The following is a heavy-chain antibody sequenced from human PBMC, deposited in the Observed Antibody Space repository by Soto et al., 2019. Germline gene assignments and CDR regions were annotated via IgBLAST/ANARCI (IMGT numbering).Heavy chain of an antibody. CDR2: ISGSGGRT. D-gene: IGHD3-9*01. Sequence: GGSLRLSCAASGFTFSTYAMSWVRQAPGKGLEWVSAISGSGGRTNYVDSVKGRFTISRDNSKNTLYLQMNSLRAEDTAVYYCAKGGYYDILTGYSDYWGQGALVTVSS. CDR1: GFTFSTYA. J-gene: IGHJ4*02. V-gene: IGHV3-23*01. CDR3: AKGGYYDILTGYSDY.